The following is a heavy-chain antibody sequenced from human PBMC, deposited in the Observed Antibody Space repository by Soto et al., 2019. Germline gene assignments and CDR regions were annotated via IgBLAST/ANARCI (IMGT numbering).Heavy chain of an antibody. CDR1: GGSISSGGYS. D-gene: IGHD2-2*01. V-gene: IGHV4-30-2*01. CDR2: IYHSGST. J-gene: IGHJ4*02. Sequence: QLQLQESGSGLVKPSQTLSVTCAVSGGSISSGGYSWSWIRQPPGKGLEWIGYIYHSGSTYYNPSLKSRVTISVDRSKNQFSLRLSSVTAADTAVYYCAGGTAARPLGYWGQGTLVTVSA. CDR3: AGGTAARPLGY.